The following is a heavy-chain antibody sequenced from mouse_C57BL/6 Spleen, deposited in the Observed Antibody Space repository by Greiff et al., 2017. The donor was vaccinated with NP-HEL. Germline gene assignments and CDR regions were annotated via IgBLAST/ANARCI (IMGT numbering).Heavy chain of an antibody. V-gene: IGHV5-16*01. CDR3: ARVPITTVVARYFDV. CDR2: INYDGSST. Sequence: DVKLVESEGGLVQPGSSMKLSCTASGFTFSDYYMAWVRQVPEKGLEWVANINYDGSSTYYLDSLKSRFIISRDNAKNILYLQMSSLKSEDTATYYCARVPITTVVARYFDVWGTGTTVTVSS. CDR1: GFTFSDYY. D-gene: IGHD1-1*01. J-gene: IGHJ1*03.